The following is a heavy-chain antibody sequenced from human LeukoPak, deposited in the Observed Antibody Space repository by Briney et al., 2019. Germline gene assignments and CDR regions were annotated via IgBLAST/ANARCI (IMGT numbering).Heavy chain of an antibody. CDR1: GFTFSNYW. V-gene: IGHV3-7*01. D-gene: IGHD3-22*01. J-gene: IGHJ4*02. Sequence: GGSLRLSCAASGFTFSNYWMSWVRQAPGKGLEWVANIKQDGSEKNYVDSVKGRFTISRDNAQNSLYLQMNSLRAEDTAVYYCARTPSNYYGYYFDFWGQGTLVTVSS. CDR3: ARTPSNYYGYYFDF. CDR2: IKQDGSEK.